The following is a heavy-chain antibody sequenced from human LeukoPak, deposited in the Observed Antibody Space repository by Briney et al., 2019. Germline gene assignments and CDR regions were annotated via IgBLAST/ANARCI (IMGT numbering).Heavy chain of an antibody. Sequence: GGSLRLSCAASGFTFSSYAMSWVRQAPGKGLEWVSAISGSGGSTYYADSVKGRFTISRDNSKNTLYLQMNSLRAEDTAVYYCAEDQSYYGDGYWGQGTLVTVSS. CDR2: ISGSGGST. CDR3: AEDQSYYGDGY. D-gene: IGHD4-17*01. CDR1: GFTFSSYA. V-gene: IGHV3-23*01. J-gene: IGHJ4*02.